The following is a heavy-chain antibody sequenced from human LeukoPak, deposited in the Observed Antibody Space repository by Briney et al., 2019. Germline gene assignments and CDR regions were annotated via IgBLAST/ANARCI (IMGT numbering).Heavy chain of an antibody. J-gene: IGHJ5*02. CDR3: ARHYGSGMDYFDP. Sequence: PSETLSLTCTVSGGSISSYYWSWIRQPPGKGLEWIGYIYYSGSTNYNPSLNSRVTISVDTSKNQCSLKLTSVTAADTAVYYCARHYGSGMDYFDPWGQGTLVTVSS. CDR2: IYYSGST. CDR1: GGSISSYY. D-gene: IGHD3-10*01. V-gene: IGHV4-59*08.